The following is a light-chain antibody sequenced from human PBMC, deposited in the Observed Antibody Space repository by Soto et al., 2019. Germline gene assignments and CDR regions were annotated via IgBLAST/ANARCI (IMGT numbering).Light chain of an antibody. J-gene: IGLJ1*01. Sequence: QSALTQPASVSDSPGQSITISCTGTSSDVGGSNFVSWYQQHPGKPPKLIIYDVANRPSGVSNRFSGSKSGSTASLIISRLQTEDEADYYCVSYTSSTTYVFGTGINVTV. CDR1: SSDVGGSNF. V-gene: IGLV2-14*03. CDR3: VSYTSSTTYV. CDR2: DVA.